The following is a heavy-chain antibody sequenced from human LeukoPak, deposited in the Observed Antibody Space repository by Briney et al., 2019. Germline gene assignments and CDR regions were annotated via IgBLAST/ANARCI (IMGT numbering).Heavy chain of an antibody. V-gene: IGHV4-39*07. CDR2: IYDSGST. D-gene: IGHD6-6*01. J-gene: IGHJ4*02. Sequence: SETLSLTCTVSGGSISSYYWGWIRQPPGKGLEWIGSIYDSGSTYYNPSLKSRVTISVDTSKNQFSLRLSSVTAADTAVYYCARIGGWYSSSTGYFDYWGQGTLVTVSS. CDR1: GGSISSYY. CDR3: ARIGGWYSSSTGYFDY.